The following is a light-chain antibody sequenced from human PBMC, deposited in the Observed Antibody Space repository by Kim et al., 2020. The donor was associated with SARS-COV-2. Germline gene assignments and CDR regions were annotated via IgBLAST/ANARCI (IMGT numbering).Light chain of an antibody. CDR1: NIGSKS. CDR2: YDS. J-gene: IGLJ3*02. V-gene: IGLV3-21*04. Sequence: SYELTQPPSVSVAPGKTARITCGGNNIGSKSVHWYQQKPGQAPVLVIYYDSDRPSGIPERFSGSNSGNTATLTISRVEAGDEADYYCQVWVSSSDHSWVF. CDR3: QVWVSSSDHSWV.